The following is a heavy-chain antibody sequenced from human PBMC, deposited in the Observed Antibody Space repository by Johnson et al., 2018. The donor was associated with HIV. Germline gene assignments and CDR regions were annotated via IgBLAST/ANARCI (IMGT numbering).Heavy chain of an antibody. Sequence: VQLVESGGGLVKPGGSLRLSCAASGFTFSDYYMSWIRQAPGKGLEWVSAISGSGGSTYYADSVKGRFTISRDNSKNTLYLQMNSLRAEDTAVYYCAKVGGYSYGESWGQGTMVTVSS. CDR2: ISGSGGST. V-gene: IGHV3-23*04. J-gene: IGHJ3*01. D-gene: IGHD5-18*01. CDR1: GFTFSDYY. CDR3: AKVGGYSYGES.